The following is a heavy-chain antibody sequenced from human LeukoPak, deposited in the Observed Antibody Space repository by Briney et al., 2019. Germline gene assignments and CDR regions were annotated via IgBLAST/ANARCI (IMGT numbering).Heavy chain of an antibody. V-gene: IGHV4-34*01. Sequence: SETLSLTCAVYGGSFSGYYWSWIRQPPGKGLEWIGEINHSGSTNYNPSLKSRVTISVDTSKNQFSLKLSSVTAADTAVYYCARLTKVNYYYGMDVWGQGTTVTVSS. CDR3: ARLTKVNYYYGMDV. D-gene: IGHD4-17*01. J-gene: IGHJ6*02. CDR2: INHSGST. CDR1: GGSFSGYY.